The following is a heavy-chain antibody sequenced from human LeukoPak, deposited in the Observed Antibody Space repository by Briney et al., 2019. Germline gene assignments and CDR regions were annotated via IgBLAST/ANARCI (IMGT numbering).Heavy chain of an antibody. CDR1: GYTFITYG. J-gene: IGHJ4*02. CDR3: ARVAGVSYNYFVS. CDR2: ITPYNGDT. D-gene: IGHD1-26*01. V-gene: IGHV1-18*01. Sequence: ASVKVSCKASGYTFITYGITWVRQAPGQGLEWMGWITPYNGDTNYAQNLQDRVTMTTDTSTSTAYMELRSLRSDDTAVYFCARVAGVSYNYFVSWGQGTLVTVSS.